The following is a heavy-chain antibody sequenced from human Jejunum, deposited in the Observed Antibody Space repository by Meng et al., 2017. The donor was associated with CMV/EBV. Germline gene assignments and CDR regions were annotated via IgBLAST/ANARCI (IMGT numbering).Heavy chain of an antibody. Sequence: SLKISCAASGFTFSRYWMHWVRQAPGKGLVWVSHSNSDGSKTNYADSVKGRFTISRDNAKNTLYLQMNSLRAEDTAVYYCARWVDYWGQGTLVTVSS. V-gene: IGHV3-74*01. CDR3: ARWVDY. CDR2: SNSDGSKT. J-gene: IGHJ4*02. CDR1: GFTFSRYW.